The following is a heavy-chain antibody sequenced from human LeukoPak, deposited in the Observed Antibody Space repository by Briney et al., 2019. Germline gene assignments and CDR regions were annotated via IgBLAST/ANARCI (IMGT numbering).Heavy chain of an antibody. Sequence: SETLSLTCTVSGGSIRDYYYTWIRQPPGQELEWIGYIHYSGSTNYNPSLKSRVTMSLDTSKDQFSLKLSSVTAADTAVYYCARGYSSSWYGAMYYWGQGTLVTVSS. CDR3: ARGYSSSWYGAMYY. CDR2: IHYSGST. V-gene: IGHV4-59*01. CDR1: GGSIRDYY. D-gene: IGHD6-13*01. J-gene: IGHJ4*02.